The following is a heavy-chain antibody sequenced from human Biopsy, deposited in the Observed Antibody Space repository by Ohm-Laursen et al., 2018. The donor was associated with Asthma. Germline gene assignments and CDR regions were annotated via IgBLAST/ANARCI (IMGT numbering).Heavy chain of an antibody. CDR2: VHSSGST. J-gene: IGHJ5*02. CDR1: PGSINDYY. V-gene: IGHV4-59*07. CDR3: ARATSTWSQSGPHFFDH. D-gene: IGHD6-13*01. Sequence: PSDTLSLTCTVSPGSINDYYWNWIRQFPGKGLEWIGYVHSSGSTRFNPSLKSRVTVSVDTSADQVSLKLSSVSAADTAIYYCARATSTWSQSGPHFFDHWGPGTLVTVSS.